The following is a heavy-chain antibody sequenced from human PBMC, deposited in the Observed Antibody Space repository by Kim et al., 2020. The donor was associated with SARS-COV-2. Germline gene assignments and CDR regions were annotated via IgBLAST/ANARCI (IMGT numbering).Heavy chain of an antibody. CDR1: GGSISSYY. Sequence: SETLSLTCTVSGGSISSYYWSWIRQPAGKGLEWIGRIYTSGSTNYNPSLKSRVTMSVDTSKNQFSLKLSSVTAADTAVYYCARGIAAAGTPSWYNWFDPWGQGTLVTVSS. CDR2: IYTSGST. CDR3: ARGIAAAGTPSWYNWFDP. D-gene: IGHD6-13*01. V-gene: IGHV4-4*07. J-gene: IGHJ5*02.